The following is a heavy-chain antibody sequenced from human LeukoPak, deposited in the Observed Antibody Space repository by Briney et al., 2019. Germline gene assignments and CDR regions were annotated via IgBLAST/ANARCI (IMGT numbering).Heavy chain of an antibody. CDR3: ARDDYGGYYP. CDR2: INPNSGGT. Sequence: WMGWINPNSGGTNYAQKFQGRVTMTRDTSISTTYMELSRLRSDDTAVYYCARDDYGGYYPWGQGTLVTVSS. J-gene: IGHJ5*02. V-gene: IGHV1-2*02. D-gene: IGHD4-17*01.